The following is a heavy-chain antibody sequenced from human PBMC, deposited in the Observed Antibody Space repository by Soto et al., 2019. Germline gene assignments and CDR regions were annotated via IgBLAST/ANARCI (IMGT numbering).Heavy chain of an antibody. Sequence: QVQLVQSGAEVKKPGSSVKVSCKASGGTFSSYAISWVRQAPGQGLEWMGGIIPIFGTANYAQKFQGRVTITAVKSTSTDYMELSSLRSEVTAVYYCATRSLRPSLAFDYWGQGTLVTVSS. CDR1: GGTFSSYA. J-gene: IGHJ4*02. V-gene: IGHV1-69*06. CDR2: IIPIFGTA. CDR3: ATRSLRPSLAFDY.